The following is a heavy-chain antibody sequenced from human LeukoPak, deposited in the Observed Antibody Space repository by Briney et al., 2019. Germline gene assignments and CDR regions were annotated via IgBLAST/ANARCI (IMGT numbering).Heavy chain of an antibody. CDR2: ISWNSGTI. CDR3: ARGYYDFWSGYYAYYYYGMDV. CDR1: GFIFNNYA. J-gene: IGHJ6*02. D-gene: IGHD3-3*01. Sequence: GRSLRLSCAGSGFIFNNYAMHWVRQPPGKGLEWVSGISWNSGTIDYADSVRGRFTISRDNARNSLYLQMDSLRVEDTAFYYCARGYYDFWSGYYAYYYYGMDVWGQGTTVTVSS. V-gene: IGHV3-9*01.